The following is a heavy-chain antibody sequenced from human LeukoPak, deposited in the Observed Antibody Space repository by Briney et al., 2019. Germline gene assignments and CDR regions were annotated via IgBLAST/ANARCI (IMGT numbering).Heavy chain of an antibody. V-gene: IGHV3-74*03. CDR1: GFTFNTYW. J-gene: IGHJ3*01. CDR3: ASPRSKFGDYAIDAFAL. CDR2: IDSDGSST. Sequence: GGSLRLSCAASGFTFNTYWMHWVRQAPGKGLVWVSRIDSDGSSTTYADSVKGRFTISRDNAKNTLYLQMSSLTAEDTAVYYCASPRSKFGDYAIDAFALWGQGTMVTVSS. D-gene: IGHD4-17*01.